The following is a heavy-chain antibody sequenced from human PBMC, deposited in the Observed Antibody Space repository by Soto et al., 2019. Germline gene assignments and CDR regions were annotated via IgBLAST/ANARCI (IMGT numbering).Heavy chain of an antibody. CDR2: IYYSGST. CDR1: GGSISSSSYY. CDR3: ASEITYYYGSGSYLAPELDY. D-gene: IGHD3-10*01. V-gene: IGHV4-39*01. Sequence: SETLSLTCTVSGGSISSSSYYWGWIRQPPGKGLEWIGSIYYSGSTYYNPSLKSRVTISVDTSKNQFSLKLSSVTAADTAVYYCASEITYYYGSGSYLAPELDYWGQGTLVTVSS. J-gene: IGHJ4*02.